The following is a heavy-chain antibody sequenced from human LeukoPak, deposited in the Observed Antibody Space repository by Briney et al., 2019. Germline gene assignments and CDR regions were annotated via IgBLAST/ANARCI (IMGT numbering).Heavy chain of an antibody. D-gene: IGHD3-22*01. J-gene: IGHJ4*02. CDR3: ARDLDYFDSSGSHRRRNYFDY. Sequence: GWSLRLSCAASGLTVSTNYMTWVRQAPGKGLEWVSIIHSDGSTYYADSVKGRFTISRDNYKNTLYLQMNSLRGEDTAMYYCARDLDYFDSSGSHRRRNYFDYWGQGTLVTVSS. V-gene: IGHV3-53*01. CDR2: IHSDGST. CDR1: GLTVSTNY.